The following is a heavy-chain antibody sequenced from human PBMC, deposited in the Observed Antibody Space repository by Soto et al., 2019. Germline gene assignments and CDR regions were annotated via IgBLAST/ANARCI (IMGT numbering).Heavy chain of an antibody. CDR1: GGTFSSYG. D-gene: IGHD6-13*01. V-gene: IGHV1-18*01. Sequence: ASVKVSCTASGGTFSSYGISWVRQAPGQGLEWMGWISAYNGNTNYAQKLQGRVTMTTDTSTSTAHMELRSLRSDDTAVYYCARAQAAAAGIFDYWGQGTLVTVSS. CDR2: ISAYNGNT. J-gene: IGHJ4*02. CDR3: ARAQAAAAGIFDY.